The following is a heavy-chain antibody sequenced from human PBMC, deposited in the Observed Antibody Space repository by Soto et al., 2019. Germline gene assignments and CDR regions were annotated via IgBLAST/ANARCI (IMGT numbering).Heavy chain of an antibody. V-gene: IGHV3-33*01. CDR1: GFTFSSYG. Sequence: QVQLVESGGGVVQPGRSLRLSCAASGFTFSSYGMHWVRQAPGKGLEWVAVIWYDGSNKYYADSVKGRFTISRDNSKNTLYLKMNSLRAEDTAVYYCARGWDTAVTHDAFDIWGQGTMVTVSS. CDR2: IWYDGSNK. D-gene: IGHD5-18*01. J-gene: IGHJ3*02. CDR3: ARGWDTAVTHDAFDI.